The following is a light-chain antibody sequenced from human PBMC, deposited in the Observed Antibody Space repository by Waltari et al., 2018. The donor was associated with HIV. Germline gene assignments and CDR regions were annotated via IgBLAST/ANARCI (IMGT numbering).Light chain of an antibody. J-gene: IGLJ1*01. CDR2: DNN. V-gene: IGLV1-51*01. Sequence: QSVLTRPPSVSVAPGQKVTISCSGSSSNIGNNYVSWYQQLPGTAPKLLIYDNNKRPSGIPDRFSGSKSGTSATLGITGLQTGDEADYYCGTWDSSLSTGVFGTGTKVTVL. CDR1: SSNIGNNY. CDR3: GTWDSSLSTGV.